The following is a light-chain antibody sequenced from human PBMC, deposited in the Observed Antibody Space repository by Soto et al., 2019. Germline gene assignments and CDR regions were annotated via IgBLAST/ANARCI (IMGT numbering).Light chain of an antibody. CDR2: DIS. J-gene: IGKJ1*01. V-gene: IGKV3-11*01. CDR3: QQRSSPTLT. CDR1: QRVHY. Sequence: EIVLTQSPASLSLSPGETATLSCRSSQRVHYLAWYQQNHGQAPRLLIYDISTRATGVPARFSGSGSATEFTLTINNLEPEDFAVYYCQQRSSPTLTFGLGTKVEIK.